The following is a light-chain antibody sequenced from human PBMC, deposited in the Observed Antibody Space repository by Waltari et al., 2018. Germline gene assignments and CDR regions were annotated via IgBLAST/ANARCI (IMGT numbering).Light chain of an antibody. CDR2: KDN. Sequence: SYELTQPPSVSVSPGQTARITCSGAALANTYGRWFQQKPGQAPVLVIYKDNERPSGIPERFSGSSSGSTVTLTISGAQVEDEADYYCYSAADNNQWVFGGGTKLTVL. CDR1: ALANTY. J-gene: IGLJ3*02. CDR3: YSAADNNQWV. V-gene: IGLV3-27*01.